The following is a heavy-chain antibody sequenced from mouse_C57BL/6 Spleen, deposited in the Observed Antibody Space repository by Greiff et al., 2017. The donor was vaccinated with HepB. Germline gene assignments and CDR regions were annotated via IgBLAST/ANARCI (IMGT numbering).Heavy chain of an antibody. CDR3: ARDLLGY. V-gene: IGHV5-4*01. CDR1: GFTFSSYA. D-gene: IGHD2-1*01. Sequence: DVMLVESGGGLVKPGGSLKLSCAASGFTFSSYAMSWVRQTPEKRLEWVATISDGGSYTYYPDNVKGRFTISRDNAKNNLYLQMSHLKSEDTAMYYCARDLLGYWGQGTTLTVSS. J-gene: IGHJ2*01. CDR2: ISDGGSYT.